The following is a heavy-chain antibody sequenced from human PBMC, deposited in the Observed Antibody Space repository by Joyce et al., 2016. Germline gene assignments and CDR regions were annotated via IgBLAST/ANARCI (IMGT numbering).Heavy chain of an antibody. Sequence: QLLLQESGPGLCKPSETLSLTCSVSGVSISNRSNYWVWISQPPGKGLDGIGNINYSGTAYYRSALERRLTISVDTSKNQFALKLSSVTAADTDVYYCARDRTYDFWSGYPGYFDYWGQGILVTVSS. D-gene: IGHD3-3*01. V-gene: IGHV4-39*07. J-gene: IGHJ4*02. CDR2: INYSGTA. CDR3: ARDRTYDFWSGYPGYFDY. CDR1: GVSISNRSNY.